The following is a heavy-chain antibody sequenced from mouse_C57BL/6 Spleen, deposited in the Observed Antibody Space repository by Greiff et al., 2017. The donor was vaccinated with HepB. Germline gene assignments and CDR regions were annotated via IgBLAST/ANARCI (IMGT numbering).Heavy chain of an antibody. Sequence: EVQLQQSGAELVKPGASVKLSCTASGFNIKDYYMHWVKQRTEQGLEWIGRIDPEDGEIKYAPKFQGKATITADTSSNTAYLQLSSLTSEDTSVYYCARGAYYGSSYWYFDVWGTRTTVTVSS. V-gene: IGHV14-2*01. CDR3: ARGAYYGSSYWYFDV. CDR1: GFNIKDYY. D-gene: IGHD1-1*01. J-gene: IGHJ1*03. CDR2: IDPEDGEI.